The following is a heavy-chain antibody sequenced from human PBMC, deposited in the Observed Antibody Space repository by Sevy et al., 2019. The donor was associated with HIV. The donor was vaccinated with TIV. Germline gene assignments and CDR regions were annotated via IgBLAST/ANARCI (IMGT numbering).Heavy chain of an antibody. J-gene: IGHJ5*01. D-gene: IGHD3-10*01. V-gene: IGHV3-30*04. CDR2: ISYDGSRT. CDR3: TRVRGLLGWFDS. Sequence: GGCLRLSCAASGFTFSDYTIHWVRQAPGKGLEWVAVISYDGSRTSYADSVKGRFTISRDNSKNTLFLQMNSLRAADTDVYYCTRVRGLLGWFDSWGQGTLVTVSS. CDR1: GFTFSDYT.